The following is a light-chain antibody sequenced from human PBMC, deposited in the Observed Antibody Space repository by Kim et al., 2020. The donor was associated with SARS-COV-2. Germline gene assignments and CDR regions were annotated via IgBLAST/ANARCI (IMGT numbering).Light chain of an antibody. J-gene: IGLJ2*01. CDR3: QSRDIGGNVL. Sequence: SSELTQDPAVSVALGQTVRITCQGDSLRSYYATWYQQKPRQAPLLVIFGRNNRPSGIPDRFSGSTSGSTASLTISGTQAEDEADLYCQSRDIGGNVLFGGGTRLTVL. CDR1: SLRSYY. V-gene: IGLV3-19*01. CDR2: GRN.